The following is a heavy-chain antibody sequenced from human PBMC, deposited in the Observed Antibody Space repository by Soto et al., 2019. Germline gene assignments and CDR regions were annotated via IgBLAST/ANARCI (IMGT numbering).Heavy chain of an antibody. CDR2: IYYSGST. D-gene: IGHD2-2*01. CDR3: ARRPEGYCSSTSCYGPRMDV. V-gene: IGHV4-30-4*01. Sequence: QVQLQESGPGLVKPSQTLSLTCTVSGGSISSGDYYWSWIRQPPGKGLEWIGYIYYSGSTYYNPALKIRVTIAVDTSKNQFSLKLSSVTATDTAVYYCARRPEGYCSSTSCYGPRMDVWGQGTTVTVSS. J-gene: IGHJ6*02. CDR1: GGSISSGDYY.